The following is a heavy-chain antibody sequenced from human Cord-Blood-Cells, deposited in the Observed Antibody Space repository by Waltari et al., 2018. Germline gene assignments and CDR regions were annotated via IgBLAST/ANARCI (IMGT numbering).Heavy chain of an antibody. V-gene: IGHV1-2*02. Sequence: QVQLVQSGAEVKKPGASMKVSCKASGYTFTGYYMHWVRQAPGQGLEWMGVINPNSGGTNYAQKFQGRVTMTRDTSISTAYMELSRLRSDDTAVYYCASSGRSIAARSNFDYWGQGTLVTVSS. CDR1: GYTFTGYY. D-gene: IGHD6-6*01. J-gene: IGHJ4*02. CDR2: INPNSGGT. CDR3: ASSGRSIAARSNFDY.